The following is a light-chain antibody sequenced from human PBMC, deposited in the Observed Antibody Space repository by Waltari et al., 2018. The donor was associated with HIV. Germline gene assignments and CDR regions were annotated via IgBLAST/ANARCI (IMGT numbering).Light chain of an antibody. CDR3: QQYGDSLT. CDR2: GTS. Sequence: ELVLTQSPGKISLSPGESVTLSCRASQSISSSYLAWYQQKPGQAPRLFIYGTSSRATGIPDRFSGSGSGTDFTLTISRLEPEDFAVYYCQQYGDSLTFGPGTKVDI. CDR1: QSISSSY. J-gene: IGKJ3*01. V-gene: IGKV3-20*01.